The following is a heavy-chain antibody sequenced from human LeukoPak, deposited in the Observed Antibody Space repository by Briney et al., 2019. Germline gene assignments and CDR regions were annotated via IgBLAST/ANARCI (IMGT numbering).Heavy chain of an antibody. CDR2: IYYSEYT. J-gene: IGHJ6*02. CDR3: ARDRITMVRGALRYYGMDV. V-gene: IGHV4-31*03. D-gene: IGHD3-10*01. CDR1: GGSISSGGYY. Sequence: SETLSLTCNVSGGSISSGGYYWNWIRQHPGKGLEWIGHIYYSEYTYYNPSLRSRVTISVDTSKNQFSLKLNSVTAADTAVYYCARDRITMVRGALRYYGMDVWGQGTTVTVSS.